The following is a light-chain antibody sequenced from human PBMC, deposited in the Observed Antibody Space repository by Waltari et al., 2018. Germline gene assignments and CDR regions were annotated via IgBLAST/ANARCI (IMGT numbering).Light chain of an antibody. J-gene: IGKJ4*01. CDR3: QQHYTYPLT. V-gene: IGKV1-5*03. CDR1: QSISSY. CDR2: KAS. Sequence: DIQMTQSPSTLSSSVGAGVTISSRASQSISSYLAWYQQKPGKAPKLLIYKASTLESGVPSRFSGSGSGTEFTLAISSLQPDDFATYFCQQHYTYPLTFGGGTKVEIK.